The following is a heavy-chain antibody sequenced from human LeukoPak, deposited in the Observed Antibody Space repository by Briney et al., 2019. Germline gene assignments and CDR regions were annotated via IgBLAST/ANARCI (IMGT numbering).Heavy chain of an antibody. CDR1: GYTFSGYY. V-gene: IGHV1-2*02. Sequence: ASVKVPCKASGYTFSGYYMNWVRQAPGQGLEWMGWINPNSGGTNYAQRFQGKVTMTRDTSITTAYMELSRLRSDDTAVYYCARAFSGVWFGEWTNWFDPWGQGTLVTVSS. D-gene: IGHD3-10*01. J-gene: IGHJ5*02. CDR2: INPNSGGT. CDR3: ARAFSGVWFGEWTNWFDP.